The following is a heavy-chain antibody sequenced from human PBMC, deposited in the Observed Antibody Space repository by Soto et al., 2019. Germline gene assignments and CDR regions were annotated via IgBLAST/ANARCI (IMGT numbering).Heavy chain of an antibody. CDR3: AKDAARYCSGGSYQTKRNWFDP. CDR1: GFTFSSYG. J-gene: IGHJ5*02. CDR2: ISYDGSNK. Sequence: QVQLVESGGGVVQPGRSLRLSCAASGFTFSSYGMHWVRQAPGKGLEWVAVISYDGSNKYYADSVKGRFTISRDNSKNTLYLQMNSLRAEDTAVYYCAKDAARYCSGGSYQTKRNWFDPWGQGTLVTVSS. V-gene: IGHV3-30*18. D-gene: IGHD2-15*01.